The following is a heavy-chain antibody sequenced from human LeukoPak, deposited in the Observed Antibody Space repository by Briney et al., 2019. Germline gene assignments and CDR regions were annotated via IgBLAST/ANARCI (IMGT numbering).Heavy chain of an antibody. Sequence: SQTLSLTCAISGDSVSGNSTAYNWIRQSPSRGLEWLGRTYYRSKWYNDYAVSVKSRIIINPDTSKNQLSLQLKSVAPEDTAVYYCARGGQGDGYSADEAFDFWGQGTMVTVSS. CDR3: ARGGQGDGYSADEAFDF. D-gene: IGHD5-24*01. CDR1: GDSVSGNSTA. V-gene: IGHV6-1*01. J-gene: IGHJ3*01. CDR2: TYYRSKWYN.